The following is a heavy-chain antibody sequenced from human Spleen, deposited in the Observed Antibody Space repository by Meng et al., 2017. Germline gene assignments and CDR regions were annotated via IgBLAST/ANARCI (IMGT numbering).Heavy chain of an antibody. J-gene: IGHJ4*02. V-gene: IGHV3-72*01. CDR3: ARDTSTSLDY. CDR1: GFTFTDHY. CDR2: ITNTPNRYPT. Sequence: EVQLVESGGGLVQPGGSLRLSCAASGFTFTDHYMDWVRQAPGKGLEWVGRITNTPNRYPTNYAASVKGRFTISRDDSKNSLYLEMNSLKIEDTAVYYCARDTSTSLDYWGQGVLVVASS. D-gene: IGHD2/OR15-2a*01.